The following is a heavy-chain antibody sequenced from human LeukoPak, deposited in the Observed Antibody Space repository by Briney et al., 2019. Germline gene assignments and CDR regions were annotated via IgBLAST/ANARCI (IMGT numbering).Heavy chain of an antibody. Sequence: ASVKVSCKASGYTFTGYYMHWVRQAPGQGLEWMGWINPNSGGTNYAQKFQGRVTMTRDTSISTAYMELSRLRSDDTAVYYCARVLYSSGWKFDYWGQGTLVTVSS. CDR1: GYTFTGYY. V-gene: IGHV1-2*02. CDR3: ARVLYSSGWKFDY. D-gene: IGHD6-19*01. J-gene: IGHJ4*02. CDR2: INPNSGGT.